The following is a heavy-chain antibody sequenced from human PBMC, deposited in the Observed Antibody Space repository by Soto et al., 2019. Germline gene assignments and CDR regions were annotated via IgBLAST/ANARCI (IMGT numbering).Heavy chain of an antibody. CDR2: INPNSGGT. Sequence: GASVKVSCKASGYTFTGYYMHWVRQAPGQGLEWMGWINPNSGGTNYAQKFQGWVTMTRDTSISTAYMELSRLRPDDTAVYYCASGGTGIAASPSNDYFDYWGQGTLVTVSS. J-gene: IGHJ4*02. CDR3: ASGGTGIAASPSNDYFDY. V-gene: IGHV1-2*04. D-gene: IGHD6-13*01. CDR1: GYTFTGYY.